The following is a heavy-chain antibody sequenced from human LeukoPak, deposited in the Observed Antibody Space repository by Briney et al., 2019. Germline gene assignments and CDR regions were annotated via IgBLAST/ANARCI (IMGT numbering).Heavy chain of an antibody. Sequence: PGGSLRLSCAASGFTFASYAISWVRQAPGRGLEWVSAISNTDGGTYYADSVKGRFTISSDISKNTVYLQMNSLRAEDKAVYYCAIEGGGTGGWAEYWGQGTLVTVSA. J-gene: IGHJ4*02. V-gene: IGHV3-23*01. CDR2: ISNTDGGT. CDR1: GFTFASYA. CDR3: AIEGGGTGGWAEY. D-gene: IGHD1/OR15-1a*01.